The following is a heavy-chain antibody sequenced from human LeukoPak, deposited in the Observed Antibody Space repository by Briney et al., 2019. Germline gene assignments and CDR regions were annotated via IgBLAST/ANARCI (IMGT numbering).Heavy chain of an antibody. CDR3: ARVSDSSSSGRYYYYYYMDV. D-gene: IGHD6-6*01. CDR2: ISYDGSNK. Sequence: GRSLRLSCAASGFTFSSYAMHWVRQAPGKGLEWVAVISYDGSNKYYADSVKGRFTISRDNSKNTLYLQMNSLRAEDTAVYYCARVSDSSSSGRYYYYYYMDVWGKGTTVTVSS. V-gene: IGHV3-30-3*01. CDR1: GFTFSSYA. J-gene: IGHJ6*03.